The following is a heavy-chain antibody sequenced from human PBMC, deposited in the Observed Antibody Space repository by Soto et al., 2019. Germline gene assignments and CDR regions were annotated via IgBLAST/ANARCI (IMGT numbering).Heavy chain of an antibody. V-gene: IGHV3-73*01. CDR3: TRHVDFWSGYSLHYYMDV. Sequence: HPVGSLRLSRAASGFTFSGSAMHWVRQASGKGLEWAGRIRSKANSYATAYAASVKGRFTISRDDSKNTAYLQMNSLKTEDTAVYYCTRHVDFWSGYSLHYYMDVWGKGTTVTVSS. D-gene: IGHD3-3*01. CDR2: IRSKANSYAT. J-gene: IGHJ6*03. CDR1: GFTFSGSA.